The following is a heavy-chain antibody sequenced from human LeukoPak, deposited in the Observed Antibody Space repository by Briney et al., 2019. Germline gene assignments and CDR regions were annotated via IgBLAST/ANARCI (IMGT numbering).Heavy chain of an antibody. Sequence: SETLSLTCAVYGGSFSGYYWSWIRQPPGKGLEWIGEINHSGSTNYNPPLKSRVTISVDTSKNQFSLKLSSVTAADTAVYYCARGRGNVGYYYDSSGYRSFDPWGQGTLVTVSS. V-gene: IGHV4-34*01. CDR3: ARGRGNVGYYYDSSGYRSFDP. CDR2: INHSGST. J-gene: IGHJ5*02. CDR1: GGSFSGYY. D-gene: IGHD3-22*01.